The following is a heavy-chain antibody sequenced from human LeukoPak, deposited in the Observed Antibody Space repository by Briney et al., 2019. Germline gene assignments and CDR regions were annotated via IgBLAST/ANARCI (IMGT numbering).Heavy chain of an antibody. CDR1: GGSFSGYY. J-gene: IGHJ4*02. Sequence: SETLSLTCAVYGGSFSGYYWSWIRQPPGKGLEWIGEINHSGSTNYNPSLKSRVTISVDTSKNQFSLKLSSVTAADTAVYYCARLIVGGYSRPWGQGTLVTVSS. CDR3: ARLIVGGYSRP. D-gene: IGHD1-26*01. V-gene: IGHV4-34*01. CDR2: INHSGST.